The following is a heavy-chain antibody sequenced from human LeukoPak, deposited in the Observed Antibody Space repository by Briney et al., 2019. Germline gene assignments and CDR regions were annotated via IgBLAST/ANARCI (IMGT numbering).Heavy chain of an antibody. D-gene: IGHD3-10*01. CDR2: IYYSGNT. CDR3: ARSTGYGSGSYFDY. Sequence: SETLSLTCTASGGSISSSGYYWGWIRQPPGKGLEWIGYIYYSGNTRYNPSLKSRVTLSVDTSKTQFSLKLSSVTAADTAVYYCARSTGYGSGSYFDYWGQGTLVTVSS. V-gene: IGHV4-61*05. CDR1: GGSISSSGYY. J-gene: IGHJ4*02.